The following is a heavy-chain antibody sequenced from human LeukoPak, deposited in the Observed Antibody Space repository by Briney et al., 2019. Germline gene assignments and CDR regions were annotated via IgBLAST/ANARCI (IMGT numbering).Heavy chain of an antibody. CDR2: INHSGST. D-gene: IGHD6-13*01. V-gene: IGHV4-34*01. J-gene: IGHJ4*02. Sequence: SETLSLTCAVYGGSFSGYYWSWIRQPPGKGLEWIGEINHSGSTNYNPSLKSRVTISVDTSKNQFSLKLSSVTAADTAVYYCARQRGIYGQQLVGWGQGTLVTVSS. CDR1: GGSFSGYY. CDR3: ARQRGIYGQQLVG.